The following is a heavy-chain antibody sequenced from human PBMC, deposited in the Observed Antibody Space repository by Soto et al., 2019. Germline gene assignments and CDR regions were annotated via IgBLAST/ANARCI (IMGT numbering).Heavy chain of an antibody. J-gene: IGHJ4*02. CDR1: GFTFSSYS. CDR2: ISSSSSYI. Sequence: EVQLVESGGGLVKPGGSLRLSCAASGFTFSSYSMNWVRQAPGKGLEWVSSISSSSSYIYYADSVKGRFTISRDNAKNSLYLQMTILRAEDKAVYYCARDQPGYSYGYGLGYWGQGTLVTVSS. D-gene: IGHD5-18*01. CDR3: ARDQPGYSYGYGLGY. V-gene: IGHV3-21*01.